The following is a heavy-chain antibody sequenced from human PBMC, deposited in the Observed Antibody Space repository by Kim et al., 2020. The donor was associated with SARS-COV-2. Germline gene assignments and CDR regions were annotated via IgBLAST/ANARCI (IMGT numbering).Heavy chain of an antibody. V-gene: IGHV3-73*01. CDR3: TRVSPVAGAYFDAFDI. CDR2: IRSKSNNYAT. D-gene: IGHD1-26*01. CDR1: GFTFSGSP. Sequence: GGSLRLSCAASGFTFSGSPMHWVRQASGKGLEWVGRIRSKSNNYATAYTASVKGRFTISRDDSKNTAYLQMNSLKTEDTAVYYCTRVSPVAGAYFDAFDIWGQGTMVTVSS. J-gene: IGHJ3*02.